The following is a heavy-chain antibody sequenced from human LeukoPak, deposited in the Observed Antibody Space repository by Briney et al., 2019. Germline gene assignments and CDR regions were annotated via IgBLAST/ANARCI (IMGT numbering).Heavy chain of an antibody. D-gene: IGHD6-19*01. CDR1: GGSFSDYY. V-gene: IGHV4-34*01. J-gene: IGHJ6*02. CDR2: INHSGSP. Sequence: NPSETLSLTCAVYGGSFSDYYWTWIRQPPGKGLEWIGEINHSGSPNNNPSLKSRVSISFDTSKNQFSLKLSSVTAADTAVYYCARGSVQLAAEGLAYYYGMDVWGQGTTVTVSS. CDR3: ARGSVQLAAEGLAYYYGMDV.